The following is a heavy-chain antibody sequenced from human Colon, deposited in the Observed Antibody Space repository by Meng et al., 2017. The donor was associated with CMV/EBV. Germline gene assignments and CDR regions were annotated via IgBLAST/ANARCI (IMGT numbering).Heavy chain of an antibody. V-gene: IGHV3-64*02. J-gene: IGHJ6*02. CDR3: AGKGWFNYYYYGMDV. CDR2: ISTNGDIT. CDR1: GFTFSTYA. D-gene: IGHD3-10*01. Sequence: GGSLRLSCAASGFTFSTYAMHWVRQAPGKGLEYVSAISTNGDITYYADSVKGRFTISRDNSKNTLYLQMGSLRAEDTAVYYCAGKGWFNYYYYGMDVWGQGTTVTVFS.